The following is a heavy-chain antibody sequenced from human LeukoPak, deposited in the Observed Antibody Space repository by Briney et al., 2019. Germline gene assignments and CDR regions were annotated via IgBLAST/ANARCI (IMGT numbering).Heavy chain of an antibody. D-gene: IGHD3-9*01. CDR2: ISYDGSNK. CDR3: AREVLRYFDWLSTNYFDY. J-gene: IGHJ4*02. V-gene: IGHV3-30*04. Sequence: PGGSLRLSCAASGFTFDDYAMHWVRQAPGKGLEWVAVISYDGSNKYYADSVKGRFTISRDNSKNTLYLQMNSLRAEDTAVYYCAREVLRYFDWLSTNYFDYWGQGTLVTVSS. CDR1: GFTFDDYA.